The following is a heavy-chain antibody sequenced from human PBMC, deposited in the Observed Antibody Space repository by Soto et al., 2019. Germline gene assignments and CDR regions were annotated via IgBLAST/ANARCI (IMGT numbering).Heavy chain of an antibody. Sequence: SETLSLTCTVSGGSISSYYWSWIRQPPGKGLEWIGYIYYSGSTNYNPSLKSRVTISVDTSKNQFSLKLSSVTAADTAVYYCAGGGSHDEFDYWGQGTLVTVSS. V-gene: IGHV4-59*01. CDR2: IYYSGST. J-gene: IGHJ4*02. D-gene: IGHD3-16*01. CDR3: AGGGSHDEFDY. CDR1: GGSISSYY.